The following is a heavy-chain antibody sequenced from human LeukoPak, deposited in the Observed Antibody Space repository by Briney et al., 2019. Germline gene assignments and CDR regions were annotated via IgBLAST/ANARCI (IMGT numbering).Heavy chain of an antibody. CDR2: INHSGST. Sequence: PSETLSLTCAVYGGSFGGYYWSWIRQPPGKGLEWIGEINHSGSTNYNPSLKSRVTISVDTSKNQFSLKLSSVTAADTAVYYCARAVPPPADYWGQGTLVTVSS. J-gene: IGHJ4*02. V-gene: IGHV4-34*01. CDR1: GGSFGGYY. CDR3: ARAVPPPADY. D-gene: IGHD4-17*01.